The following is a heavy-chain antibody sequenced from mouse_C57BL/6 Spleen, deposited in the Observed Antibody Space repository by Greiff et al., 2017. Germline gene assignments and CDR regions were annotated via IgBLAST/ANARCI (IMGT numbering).Heavy chain of an antibody. CDR1: GYAFSSSW. V-gene: IGHV1-82*01. J-gene: IGHJ1*03. CDR2: IYPGDGDT. Sequence: QVQLQQSGPELVKPGASVKISCKASGYAFSSSWMNWVKQRPGKGLEWIGRIYPGDGDTNYNGKFKGKATLTADKSSSTAYMQLSSLTSEDSAVYFCARSDGYDPWYFDVWGTGTTVTVSS. D-gene: IGHD2-2*01. CDR3: ARSDGYDPWYFDV.